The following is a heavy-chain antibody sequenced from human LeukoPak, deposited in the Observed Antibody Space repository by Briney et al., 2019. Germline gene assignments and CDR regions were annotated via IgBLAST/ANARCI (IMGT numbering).Heavy chain of an antibody. CDR3: ARVGYCSSTSCYLRISDAFDI. D-gene: IGHD2-2*01. V-gene: IGHV3-21*01. Sequence: GGSLRLSCAASGFTVSNNYMSWVRQAPGKGLEWVSSISSSSSYIYYADSVKGRFTISRDNAKNSLYLQMNSLRAEDTAVYYCARVGYCSSTSCYLRISDAFDIWGQGTMVTVSS. CDR2: ISSSSSYI. CDR1: GFTVSNNY. J-gene: IGHJ3*02.